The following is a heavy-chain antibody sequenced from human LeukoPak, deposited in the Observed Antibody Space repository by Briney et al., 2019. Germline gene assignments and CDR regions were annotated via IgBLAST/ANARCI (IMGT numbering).Heavy chain of an antibody. CDR2: IYSGGST. Sequence: TGGSLRLSCAASGFTVSSNYMSWVRQAPGKGLEWVSVIYSGGSTYYADSVKGRFTISRDNSKNTLYLQMNSLRAEDTAVYYCARGEGGYDILTGYYKEYYFDYWGQGTLVTVSS. D-gene: IGHD3-9*01. J-gene: IGHJ4*02. CDR3: ARGEGGYDILTGYYKEYYFDY. V-gene: IGHV3-66*01. CDR1: GFTVSSNY.